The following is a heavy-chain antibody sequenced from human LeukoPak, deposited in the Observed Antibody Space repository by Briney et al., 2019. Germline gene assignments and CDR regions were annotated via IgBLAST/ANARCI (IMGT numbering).Heavy chain of an antibody. CDR1: GFTFSRYW. V-gene: IGHV3-7*03. Sequence: GGSLRLSCAASGFTFSRYWMSWVRQAPGKGLEWVANIKQDGSEKYYVDSVKGRFTISRDNAKNSLYLQMNSLRAEDTAVYYCAKGARVHDYWGQGTLVTVSS. J-gene: IGHJ4*02. CDR3: AKGARVHDY. CDR2: IKQDGSEK. D-gene: IGHD1-1*01.